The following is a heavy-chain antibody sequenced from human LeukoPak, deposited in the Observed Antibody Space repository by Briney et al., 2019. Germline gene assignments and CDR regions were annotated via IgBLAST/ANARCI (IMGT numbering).Heavy chain of an antibody. D-gene: IGHD4-23*01. Sequence: RSGGSLRLSCAASGFTFSDYYMSWIRQAPGKGLEWVGYISNSGSTIYYADSVKGRFTISRDNAKNSLYLQMNSLRAEDTAVYYCARDRTTVVTPLCYWGQGTLVTVSS. CDR2: ISNSGSTI. CDR1: GFTFSDYY. J-gene: IGHJ4*02. V-gene: IGHV3-11*01. CDR3: ARDRTTVVTPLCY.